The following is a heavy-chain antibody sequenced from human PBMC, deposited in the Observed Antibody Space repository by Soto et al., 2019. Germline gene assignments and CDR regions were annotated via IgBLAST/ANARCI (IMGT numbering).Heavy chain of an antibody. CDR1: GFTFSSYS. CDR3: AREGRDHWNYVGYFDY. J-gene: IGHJ4*02. CDR2: ISSSSSYI. D-gene: IGHD1-7*01. V-gene: IGHV3-21*01. Sequence: GGSLRLSCAASGFTFSSYSMNWVRQAPGKGLEWVSSISSSSSYIYYADSVKGRFTISRDNAKNSLYLQMNSLRAEDTAVYYCAREGRDHWNYVGYFDYWGQGTLVTVSS.